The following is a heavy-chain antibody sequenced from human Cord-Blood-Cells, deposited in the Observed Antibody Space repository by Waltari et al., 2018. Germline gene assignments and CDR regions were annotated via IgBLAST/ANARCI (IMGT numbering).Heavy chain of an antibody. D-gene: IGHD1-26*01. V-gene: IGHV4-34*01. CDR3: ARDRWELLGFDY. J-gene: IGHJ4*02. CDR1: GGSFSGSF. CDR2: INHSGST. Sequence: QVQLQQWGAGLLKPSETLSLTCAVKGGSFSGSFWRWLCLPTGKGLEWIGEINHSGSTNYNPSLKSRVTISVDTAKNQFSLKLSSVTAADTAVYYCARDRWELLGFDYWGQGTLVTVSS.